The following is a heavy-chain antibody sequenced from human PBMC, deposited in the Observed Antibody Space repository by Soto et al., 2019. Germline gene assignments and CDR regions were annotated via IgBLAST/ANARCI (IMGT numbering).Heavy chain of an antibody. D-gene: IGHD6-13*01. J-gene: IGHJ5*02. Sequence: QVQLVESGGGVVQPGRSLRLSCAASGFTFSSYGMHWVRQAPGKGLEWVAVIWYDGSNKYYADSVKGRFTISRDNSKNTLYLQMNSLRAEVTAVYHCARDGWQQLVTNWFDPWGQVTLVTVSS. CDR2: IWYDGSNK. V-gene: IGHV3-33*01. CDR3: ARDGWQQLVTNWFDP. CDR1: GFTFSSYG.